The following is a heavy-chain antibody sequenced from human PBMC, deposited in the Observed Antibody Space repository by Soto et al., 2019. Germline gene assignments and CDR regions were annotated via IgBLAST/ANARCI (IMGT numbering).Heavy chain of an antibody. CDR2: IFWDGDK. CDR1: GFSLNTAGVG. J-gene: IGHJ5*02. Sequence: QITLKESGPTLVKPTQTLTLTCTFSGFSLNTAGVGVGWVRQPPGKALEWLAVIFWDGDKRYSPSLQSRLTNTRDTSKDQVVLTMTNMDPVDTATYYCVRQRNWFDPWGQGTLVTVSS. V-gene: IGHV2-5*02. CDR3: VRQRNWFDP.